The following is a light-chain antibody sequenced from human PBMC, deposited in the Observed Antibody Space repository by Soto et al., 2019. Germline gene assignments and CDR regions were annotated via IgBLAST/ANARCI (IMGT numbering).Light chain of an antibody. CDR2: EGN. CDR3: CSYAGSSTVV. Sequence: QAVVTQPASVSGSPGQSITISCTGTSSDIGSYNLVSWYQQHPGKAPKLMIYEGNKRPSGVSNPFSGSKSGNTASLTISGLQAEDEADYYCCSYAGSSTVVFGGGTKLTVL. CDR1: SSDIGSYNL. J-gene: IGLJ2*01. V-gene: IGLV2-23*01.